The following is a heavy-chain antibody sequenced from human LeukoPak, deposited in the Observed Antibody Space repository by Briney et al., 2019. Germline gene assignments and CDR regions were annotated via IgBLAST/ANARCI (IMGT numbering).Heavy chain of an antibody. CDR2: INTNTGNP. V-gene: IGHV7-4-1*02. J-gene: IGHJ4*02. D-gene: IGHD2-2*01. CDR1: GYTFTSYA. Sequence: GASVNVSCKASGYTFTSYAMNWVRQAPGQGLEWMGWINTNTGNPTYAQGFTGRFVFSLDTSVSTAYLQISSLKAEDTAVYYCARDPAGIVSSTSCLDYWGQGTLVTVSS. CDR3: ARDPAGIVSSTSCLDY.